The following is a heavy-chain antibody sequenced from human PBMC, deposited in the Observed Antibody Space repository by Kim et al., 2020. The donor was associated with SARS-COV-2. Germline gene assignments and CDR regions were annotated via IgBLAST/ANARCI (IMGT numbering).Heavy chain of an antibody. V-gene: IGHV4-59*08. D-gene: IGHD6-19*01. CDR1: GGSISNYY. CDR2: IYYSGNT. CDR3: ARHAGSGLADY. Sequence: SETLSLTCTVSGGSISNYYWGWIRQPPGKGLEWIGFIYYSGNTHYNPSLKSRVSISIDTSKNQFSLKLSSVTAADTAVYYCARHAGSGLADYWGQGTLVTVSS. J-gene: IGHJ4*02.